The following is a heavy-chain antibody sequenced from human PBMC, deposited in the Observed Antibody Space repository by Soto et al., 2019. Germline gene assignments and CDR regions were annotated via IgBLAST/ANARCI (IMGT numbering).Heavy chain of an antibody. CDR3: ARDPDTTSKIDY. J-gene: IGHJ4*02. CDR2: INPNSGGT. Sequence: VKVSCKASGYTFTGYYMHWVRQAPGQGLEWMGWINPNSGGTNYAQKFQGWVTMTRDTSISTAYMELSSLRAEDTAFYYCARDPDTTSKIDYWGQGTLVTVSS. CDR1: GYTFTGYY. V-gene: IGHV1-2*04. D-gene: IGHD1-1*01.